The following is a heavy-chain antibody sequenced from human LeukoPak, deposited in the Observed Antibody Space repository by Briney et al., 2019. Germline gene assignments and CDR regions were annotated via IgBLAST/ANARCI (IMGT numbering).Heavy chain of an antibody. CDR2: IRYDGSNK. CDR1: GFTFSSYG. CDR3: ARHPNSAYSYSDY. Sequence: GGSLRLSCAASGFTFSSYGMHWVRQAPGKGLEWVAFIRYDGSNKYYADSVKGRFTISRDNSKNTLYLQMNSLRAEDTALYYCARHPNSAYSYSDYWGQGTLVTVSS. D-gene: IGHD5-18*01. J-gene: IGHJ4*02. V-gene: IGHV3-30*02.